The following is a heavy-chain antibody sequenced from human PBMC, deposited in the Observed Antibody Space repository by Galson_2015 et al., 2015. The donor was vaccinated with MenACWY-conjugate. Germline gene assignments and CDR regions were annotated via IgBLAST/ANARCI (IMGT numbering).Heavy chain of an antibody. V-gene: IGHV3-7*03. CDR3: ARDSGTESSYYYGMDV. J-gene: IGHJ6*02. CDR1: GFTFSSYW. D-gene: IGHD5-12*01. Sequence: SLRLSCAASGFTFSSYWMSWVRQAPGKGLEWVANIKQDGSEKYYVDSVKGRFTISRDNAKNSLYLQMNSLRAEDTAVYYCARDSGTESSYYYGMDVWGQGTTVTVSS. CDR2: IKQDGSEK.